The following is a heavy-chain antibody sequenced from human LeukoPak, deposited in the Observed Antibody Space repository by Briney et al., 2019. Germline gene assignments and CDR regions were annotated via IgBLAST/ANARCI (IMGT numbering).Heavy chain of an antibody. D-gene: IGHD6-6*01. V-gene: IGHV1-69*06. CDR2: VIPIFGTA. CDR1: GGTFSNFA. J-gene: IGHJ6*03. CDR3: GTPTFLVATQLNDYYYMDV. Sequence: SVTVSCKASGGTFSNFAMSWVRQAPGQGLEWMGGVIPIFGTANYAQKFQGRVTFNADISTSTAYMELSSPTSEDTAVYYCGTPTFLVATQLNDYYYMDVWGKGTTVTVTS.